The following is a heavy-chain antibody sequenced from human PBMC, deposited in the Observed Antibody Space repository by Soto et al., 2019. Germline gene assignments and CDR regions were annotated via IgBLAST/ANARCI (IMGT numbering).Heavy chain of an antibody. CDR3: ARVGLERGCYYYYLDV. J-gene: IGHJ6*03. V-gene: IGHV1-69*06. CDR1: GGTFSSYA. D-gene: IGHD1-1*01. CDR2: IIPIFGTA. Sequence: ASVKVSCKASGGTFSSYAISWVRQAPGKGLEWMGGIIPIFGTANYAQKFQGRVTITADRSTSTAYMELSSQRSEDAAVYYCARVGLERGCYYYYLDVWGKGTTVTVSS.